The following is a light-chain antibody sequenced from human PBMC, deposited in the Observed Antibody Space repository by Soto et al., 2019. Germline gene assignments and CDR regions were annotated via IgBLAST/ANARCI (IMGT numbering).Light chain of an antibody. V-gene: IGLV2-14*01. J-gene: IGLJ1*01. Sequence: QSALTQPASVSGSPGQSITISCTGTSSDVDGYNYVSWYQQHPGKAPKFMIYDVSNRPSGVSNRFSGSKSGNTASLTISGLQAEDEADYYCSSYTSSSTLYVFGTGTKLTVL. CDR3: SSYTSSSTLYV. CDR1: SSDVDGYNY. CDR2: DVS.